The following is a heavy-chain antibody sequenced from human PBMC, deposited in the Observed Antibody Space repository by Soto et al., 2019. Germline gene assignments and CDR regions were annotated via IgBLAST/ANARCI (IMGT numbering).Heavy chain of an antibody. D-gene: IGHD1-26*01. V-gene: IGHV3-15*01. CDR1: GFTFTKAY. Sequence: EVQLVESGGGLVEPGGSIRLSCVASGFTFTKAYMTWVRQAPGKGLEWVGRIKGSHAGGTTDYATSVKGRFTISRDDSKNTLYLQMNSLNTEDTSLYYCATEGGYPGSNFYGAYWGQGTLVTVSS. CDR3: ATEGGYPGSNFYGAY. CDR2: IKGSHAGGTT. J-gene: IGHJ4*02.